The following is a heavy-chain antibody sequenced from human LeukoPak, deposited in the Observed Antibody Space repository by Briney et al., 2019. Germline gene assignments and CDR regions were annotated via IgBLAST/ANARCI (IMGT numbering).Heavy chain of an antibody. CDR2: ISAYIGNT. CDR3: ARGGYYYDSSGYYYFDY. CDR1: GYTFTSYG. D-gene: IGHD3-22*01. Sequence: ASVKVSCKASGYTFTSYGISWVRQAPGQGLEWMGWISAYIGNTNYAQKLQGRVTMTTDTSTSTAYMELRSLRSDDTAVYYCARGGYYYDSSGYYYFDYWGQGTLVTVSS. J-gene: IGHJ4*02. V-gene: IGHV1-18*01.